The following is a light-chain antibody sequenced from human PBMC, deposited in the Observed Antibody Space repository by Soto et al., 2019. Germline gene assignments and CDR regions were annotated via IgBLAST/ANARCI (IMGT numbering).Light chain of an antibody. CDR2: DAS. Sequence: EIVLTQSPATLSLSPGERATLSCRASQSVSSYLAWYQQKPGQAPRLLIYDASNKATGIPARFSGSGSWTDFTLTISSLEPEDFAVYYCQQRSNWPTLGGGTKVEIK. J-gene: IGKJ4*01. V-gene: IGKV3-11*01. CDR3: QQRSNWPT. CDR1: QSVSSY.